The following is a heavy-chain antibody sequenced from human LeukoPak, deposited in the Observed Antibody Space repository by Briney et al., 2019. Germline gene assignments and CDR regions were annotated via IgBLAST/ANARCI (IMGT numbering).Heavy chain of an antibody. J-gene: IGHJ4*02. Sequence: PGGSLRLSCAASGFTFGSYAMSWVRQAPGKGLEWVSVISGGGGTTYCADSVKGRFTISRDNSKNTLYLQMNSLRAEDTAIYYCAKLNGGSCSSVYDYWGQGTLVTVSS. D-gene: IGHD2-15*01. V-gene: IGHV3-23*01. CDR1: GFTFGSYA. CDR2: ISGGGGTT. CDR3: AKLNGGSCSSVYDY.